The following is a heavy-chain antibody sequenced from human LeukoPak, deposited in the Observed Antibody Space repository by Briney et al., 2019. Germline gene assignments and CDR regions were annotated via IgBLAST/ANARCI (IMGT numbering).Heavy chain of an antibody. CDR3: ARTILWFGESTSPPDY. V-gene: IGHV1-2*02. CDR2: INPNSGDT. Sequence: ASVKVSCKASGYTLTGYYMHWVRQAPGQGLEWMGWINPNSGDTNYAQKLQGRVTMTTDTSTSTAYMELRSLRSDDTAVYYCARTILWFGESTSPPDYWGQGTLVTVSS. D-gene: IGHD3-10*01. CDR1: GYTLTGYY. J-gene: IGHJ4*02.